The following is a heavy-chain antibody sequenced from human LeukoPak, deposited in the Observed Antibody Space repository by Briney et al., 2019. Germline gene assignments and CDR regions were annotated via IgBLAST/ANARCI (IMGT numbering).Heavy chain of an antibody. J-gene: IGHJ4*02. D-gene: IGHD6-19*01. Sequence: VQPAVSLRLPCQVSGFTFSSYGMSWVRQAPGRGLEGVSSISGSGGSTNYADSVKGRFTISRDNSENTLYLQMTTLRAEDTAVYYCAKDGSSGWTRSFDYWGQGTLVTVSS. CDR2: ISGSGGST. CDR3: AKDGSSGWTRSFDY. CDR1: GFTFSSYG. V-gene: IGHV3-23*01.